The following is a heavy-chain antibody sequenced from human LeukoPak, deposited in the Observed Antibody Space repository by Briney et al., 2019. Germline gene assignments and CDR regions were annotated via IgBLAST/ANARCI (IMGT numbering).Heavy chain of an antibody. CDR1: GYNFAAFG. CDR2: ISGHNGET. V-gene: IGHV1-18*01. D-gene: IGHD3-3*01. Sequence: RASVTVSCKASGYNFAAFGISWVRQAPGQGLEWMGWISGHNGETNYAQKVQGRLTVTADRSTSTAYMELRSLGSDDTAVYFCARDDYDFWSIMDVWGKGTTVIVSS. J-gene: IGHJ6*03. CDR3: ARDDYDFWSIMDV.